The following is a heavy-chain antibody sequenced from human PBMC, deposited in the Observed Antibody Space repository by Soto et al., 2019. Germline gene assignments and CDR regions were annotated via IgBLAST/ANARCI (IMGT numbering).Heavy chain of an antibody. V-gene: IGHV3-48*03. Sequence: PRGSLRLSCAASGFSFSNYEMNWVRQAPGKGLEGVSYISSSGSTIYYADSVRGRFTISRDNSNNSLYLQMNSLRDEDTALYYCPRVNEVTAVGTHFYYYDLDVWGEG. CDR2: ISSSGSTI. D-gene: IGHD6-13*01. CDR3: PRVNEVTAVGTHFYYYDLDV. J-gene: IGHJ6*02. CDR1: GFSFSNYE.